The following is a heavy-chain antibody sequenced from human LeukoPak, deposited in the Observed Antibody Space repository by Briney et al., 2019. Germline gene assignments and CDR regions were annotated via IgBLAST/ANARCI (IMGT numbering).Heavy chain of an antibody. CDR2: ISNSDGNT. D-gene: IGHD1-1*01. V-gene: IGHV3-23*01. J-gene: IGHJ4*02. CDR1: GFTFSSYA. Sequence: GGSLRLSCAASGFTFSSYAMSWVRQAPGKGLEWVSTISNSDGNTYYADSVKGRFTISRDNSKNTLYLQMNSLRAEDTAVYYCAKVALEREVHNDYWGQGTVVTVSS. CDR3: AKVALEREVHNDY.